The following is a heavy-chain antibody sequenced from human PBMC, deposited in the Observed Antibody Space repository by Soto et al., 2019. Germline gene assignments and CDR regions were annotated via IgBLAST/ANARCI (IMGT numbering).Heavy chain of an antibody. CDR2: ISGGSGTI. J-gene: IGHJ3*01. CDR3: AKRAGYSSGALDV. D-gene: IGHD6-19*01. V-gene: IGHV3-23*01. CDR1: GFTFNNYA. Sequence: GGSLRLSCAASGFTFNNYAMSWVRQAPGKGLKWVSAISGGSGTIYYADSVKGRFTISRDNSKNTLSLQMNSLRAEDTAVYYCAKRAGYSSGALDVWGQGTMVXVSS.